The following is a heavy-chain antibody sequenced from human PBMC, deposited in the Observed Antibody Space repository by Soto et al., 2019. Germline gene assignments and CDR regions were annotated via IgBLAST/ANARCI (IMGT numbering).Heavy chain of an antibody. D-gene: IGHD4-17*01. CDR3: ARKVTTVVTSGYYYGMDV. J-gene: IGHJ6*02. CDR2: IYYSGST. Sequence: NPSETLSLTCTVSGGSISSGDYYWSWIRQPPGKGLEWIGYIYYSGSTYYNPSLKSRVTISVDTSKNQFSLKLSSVTAADTAVYYCARKVTTVVTSGYYYGMDVWGQGTTVTVSS. CDR1: GGSISSGDYY. V-gene: IGHV4-30-4*01.